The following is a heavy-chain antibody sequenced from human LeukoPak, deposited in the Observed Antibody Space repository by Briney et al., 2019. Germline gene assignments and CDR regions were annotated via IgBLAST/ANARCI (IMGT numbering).Heavy chain of an antibody. V-gene: IGHV1-2*02. CDR2: INPNSGGT. J-gene: IGHJ5*02. CDR1: GYTLTVYH. D-gene: IGHD5-24*01. CDR3: ARDAGMRWPGWFDP. Sequence: GASVKVSCKASGYTLTVYHMNWVRQAPGQGLEWMGWINPNSGGTNYAQKFQGRVTMTRDTSISTVYMEVRRLRNDDTAMYYCARDAGMRWPGWFDPWGQGTQVTVSS.